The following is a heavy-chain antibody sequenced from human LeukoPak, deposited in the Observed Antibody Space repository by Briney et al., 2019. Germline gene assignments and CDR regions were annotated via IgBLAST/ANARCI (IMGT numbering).Heavy chain of an antibody. D-gene: IGHD3-10*01. V-gene: IGHV4-59*08. Sequence: SETLSLTCTVSGGSIGSYYWSWIRQPPGKGLEWIGYIYYSGSTNYSPSLKSRVTISVDTSKNQFSLKLSSVTAADTAVYHCARRGGSGSYYYLDYWGQGTLVTVSS. CDR2: IYYSGST. J-gene: IGHJ4*02. CDR1: GGSIGSYY. CDR3: ARRGGSGSYYYLDY.